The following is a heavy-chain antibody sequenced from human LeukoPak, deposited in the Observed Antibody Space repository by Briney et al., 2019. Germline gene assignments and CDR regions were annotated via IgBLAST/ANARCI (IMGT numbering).Heavy chain of an antibody. D-gene: IGHD7-27*01. Sequence: GGSLRLSCAASGFTFSSYEMNWVRQAPGKGLEWVSYISSSGSTIYYTDSVKGRFTISRDNAKNSLYLQMNSLRAEDTAVYYCGRGHWGLDYWGQGAVVTVSS. CDR2: ISSSGSTI. J-gene: IGHJ4*02. CDR1: GFTFSSYE. V-gene: IGHV3-48*03. CDR3: GRGHWGLDY.